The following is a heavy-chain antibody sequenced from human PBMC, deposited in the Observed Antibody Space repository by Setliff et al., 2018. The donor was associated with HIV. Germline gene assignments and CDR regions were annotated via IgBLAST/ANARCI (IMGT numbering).Heavy chain of an antibody. D-gene: IGHD6-19*01. J-gene: IGHJ4*02. CDR1: GFAFSDNP. Sequence: GGSLRLSCVASSGFAFSDNPMNWVRQAPGKGLEWISHIRGKSDIIKYADSVKGRFTISRDNAKNSVYLQMNSLRVEDTAMYYCTKDHLSGWASDCWGQGTLVTVSS. CDR3: TKDHLSGWASDC. CDR2: IRGKSDII. V-gene: IGHV3-48*04.